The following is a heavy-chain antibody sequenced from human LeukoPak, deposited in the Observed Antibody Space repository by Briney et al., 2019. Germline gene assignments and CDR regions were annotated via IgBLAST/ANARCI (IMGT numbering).Heavy chain of an antibody. V-gene: IGHV4-4*07. CDR2: YASGTT. CDR3: ATGDHSFDN. CDR1: GASLTIYY. D-gene: IGHD7-27*01. J-gene: IGHJ4*02. Sequence: SETLSLTCGVSGASLTIYYWNWIRQPAGKGLEWIGRYASGTTTHNPSLKSQFSMSIDTSKNQISLKLTSVTAADTAVYYCATGDHSFDNWGQGTLVTVTP.